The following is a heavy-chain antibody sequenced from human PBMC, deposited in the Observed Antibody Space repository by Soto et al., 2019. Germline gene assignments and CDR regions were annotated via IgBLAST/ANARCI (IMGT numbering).Heavy chain of an antibody. D-gene: IGHD3-9*01. CDR3: ARLNPLFPDVLTGYRRAWFDP. Sequence: SETLAHPCTVSGASTISSTALCACICQSPGKDLEWIGGSYCSGSTYYNPSLKSRVTLSVDPSKNQVSLRLTSATAADTAIYFCARLNPLFPDVLTGYRRAWFDPWGQGTSVTGSS. J-gene: IGHJ5*02. CDR1: GASTISSTAL. CDR2: SYCSGST. V-gene: IGHV4-39*01.